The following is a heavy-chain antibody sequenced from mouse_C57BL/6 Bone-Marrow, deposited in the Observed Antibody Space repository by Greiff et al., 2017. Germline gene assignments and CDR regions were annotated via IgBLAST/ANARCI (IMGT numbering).Heavy chain of an antibody. CDR2: IDPSDSYT. Sequence: QVQLQQPGAELVRPGTSVKLSCKASGYTFTSYWMHWVKQRPGQGLEWIGVIDPSDSYTNYNQKFKGKATLTVDTSSSTAYMQLSSLTSEDSAVYYCARVGIYDGYLFDDWGQGTTLTVSS. CDR3: ARVGIYDGYLFDD. CDR1: GYTFTSYW. D-gene: IGHD2-3*01. V-gene: IGHV1-59*01. J-gene: IGHJ2*01.